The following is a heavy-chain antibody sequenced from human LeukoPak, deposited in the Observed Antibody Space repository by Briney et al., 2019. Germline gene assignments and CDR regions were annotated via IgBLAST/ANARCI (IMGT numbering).Heavy chain of an antibody. Sequence: SETLSLTCTVSVGSVNSGSYYCTWIRLTPGKGLECIGYIYSSGNTNYNPSLKSRVTISMDTSKSQFSLRLTSVTAADTAVYYCAREPRTYNWNDGNWFDPWGQGALVTVSS. J-gene: IGHJ5*02. CDR3: AREPRTYNWNDGNWFDP. CDR1: VGSVNSGSYY. V-gene: IGHV4-61*01. D-gene: IGHD1-20*01. CDR2: IYSSGNT.